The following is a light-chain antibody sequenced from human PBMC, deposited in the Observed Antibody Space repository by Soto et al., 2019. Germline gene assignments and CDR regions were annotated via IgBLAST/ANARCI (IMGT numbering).Light chain of an antibody. CDR1: QSISSS. CDR2: DAS. V-gene: IGKV3-11*01. Sequence: EIVLTQSPATLSLSPGERATLSCRASQSISSSLAWYQQKPGQAPRLLIYDASSRATDFPDRFSGSGSGTDFTLTSGSLEPEDFAVYYCQQRSEWPRTFGQGTKVEIK. J-gene: IGKJ1*01. CDR3: QQRSEWPRT.